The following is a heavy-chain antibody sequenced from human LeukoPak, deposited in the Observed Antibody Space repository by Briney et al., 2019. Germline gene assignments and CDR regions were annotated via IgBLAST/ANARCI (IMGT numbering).Heavy chain of an antibody. CDR3: AKDLRPDGVDDFDH. D-gene: IGHD5/OR15-5a*01. J-gene: IGHJ4*02. Sequence: GGSLRLSCAASGFSFSTYSMNWVRQAPGMGLEWVANLLADASRTYYADSVRGRFIISRDNSMNTVSLEMSSLRVEDTALYYCAKDLRPDGVDDFDHWGQGTLVIVSS. CDR1: GFSFSTYS. V-gene: IGHV3-23*03. CDR2: LLADASRT.